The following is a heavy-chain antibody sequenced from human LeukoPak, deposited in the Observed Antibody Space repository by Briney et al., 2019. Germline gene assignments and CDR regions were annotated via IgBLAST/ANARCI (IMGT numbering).Heavy chain of an antibody. CDR1: GFSFSAGY. J-gene: IGHJ5*02. V-gene: IGHV3-7*01. CDR2: INPDGSAQ. Sequence: GGSLRLSCAASGFSFSAGYMSWVRQAPGKGLEWVANINPDGSAQYYVDAVKGRFTISRDNAKNTLYLQMNSLRAEDTAVYYCARDSTVTTAFDPWGQGTLVTVSS. D-gene: IGHD4-11*01. CDR3: ARDSTVTTAFDP.